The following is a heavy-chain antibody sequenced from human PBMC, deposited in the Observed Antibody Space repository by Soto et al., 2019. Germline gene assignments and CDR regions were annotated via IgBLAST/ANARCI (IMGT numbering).Heavy chain of an antibody. Sequence: QVQLVQSGDEVKKPGASAKVSCKASGYIFVNYGIAWVRQAPGQGLEWMGWISPYTGNTHSATKVQGRLTMTTDTSTSTAYMDLGSLTSDDTAVYYCVMVDNYVTPTPQDVWGQETTVTVSS. CDR3: VMVDNYVTPTPQDV. CDR1: GYIFVNYG. CDR2: ISPYTGNT. D-gene: IGHD3-16*01. J-gene: IGHJ6*02. V-gene: IGHV1-18*01.